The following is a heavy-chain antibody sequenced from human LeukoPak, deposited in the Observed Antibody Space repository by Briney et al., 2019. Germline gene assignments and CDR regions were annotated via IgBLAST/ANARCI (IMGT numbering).Heavy chain of an antibody. J-gene: IGHJ6*02. D-gene: IGHD4-23*01. Sequence: GGSLRLFCAASGFTFSSYSMNWVRQAPGKGLEWVSSISSSSSYRYYADSLKGRFTISRDNAKNSLYLQMNSLRAEDTAVYYCAREGDYGGIPGYYYGLDVWGQGTTVTVSS. CDR3: AREGDYGGIPGYYYGLDV. CDR1: GFTFSSYS. CDR2: ISSSSSYR. V-gene: IGHV3-21*01.